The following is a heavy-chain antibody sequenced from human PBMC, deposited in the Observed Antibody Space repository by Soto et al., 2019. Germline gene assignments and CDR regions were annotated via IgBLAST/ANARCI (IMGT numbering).Heavy chain of an antibody. Sequence: QVQLQESGPGLVKPSETLSLTCTVSGGSISSYYCSWIRQPPGKGLEWIGYIYYSGSTNYNPSLKSRVTISVDTSKNQFSLKLSSVTAADTAVYYCAGNRRGIAAAGTDDYWGQGTLVTVSS. CDR2: IYYSGST. V-gene: IGHV4-59*01. CDR1: GGSISSYY. J-gene: IGHJ4*02. D-gene: IGHD6-13*01. CDR3: AGNRRGIAAAGTDDY.